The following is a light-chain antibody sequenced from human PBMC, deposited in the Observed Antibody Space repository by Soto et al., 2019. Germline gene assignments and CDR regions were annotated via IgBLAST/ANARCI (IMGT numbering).Light chain of an antibody. V-gene: IGLV2-14*01. J-gene: IGLJ1*01. CDR2: GGS. CDR1: SSDVGGYNY. Sequence: QSVLTQPASVSGSPGQSITISCTGTSSDVGGYNYVSWYQQHPGKAPKLIIYGGSDRPSGVSNRFSGSKSDNTASLTISGLQAEDEADYYCCSYTSTYVFGIGTKLTVL. CDR3: CSYTSTYV.